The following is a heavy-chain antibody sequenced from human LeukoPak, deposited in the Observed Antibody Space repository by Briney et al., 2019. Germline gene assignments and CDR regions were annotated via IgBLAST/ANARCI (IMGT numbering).Heavy chain of an antibody. CDR3: ARGHPAYCGGDCPPQNY. V-gene: IGHV1-18*01. CDR1: GYTFTSYG. CDR2: ISAYNGNT. D-gene: IGHD2-21*02. Sequence: ASVKVSCKASGYTFTSYGISWVRQAPGQGLEWMGWISAYNGNTNYAQKLQGRVTMTTDTSTSTAYMELRSLRSDDTAVYYCARGHPAYCGGDCPPQNYWGQGTLVTVSS. J-gene: IGHJ4*02.